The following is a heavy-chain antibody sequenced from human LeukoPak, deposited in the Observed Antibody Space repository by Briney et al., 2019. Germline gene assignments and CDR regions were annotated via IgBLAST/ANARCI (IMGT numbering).Heavy chain of an antibody. CDR1: GYTFTGYY. Sequence: ASVKVSCKASGYTFTGYYMHWVRQAPGQGLEWMGWINPNSGGTNYAQKFQGRVTMTRDTSISTAYMEPSRLRSDDTAVYYCARRHCTNGVCYTHFQHWGQGTLVTVSS. D-gene: IGHD2-8*01. J-gene: IGHJ1*01. V-gene: IGHV1-2*02. CDR2: INPNSGGT. CDR3: ARRHCTNGVCYTHFQH.